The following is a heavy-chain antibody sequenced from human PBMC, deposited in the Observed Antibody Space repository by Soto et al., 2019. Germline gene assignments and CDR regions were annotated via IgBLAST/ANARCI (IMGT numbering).Heavy chain of an antibody. V-gene: IGHV1-2*02. J-gene: IGHJ4*02. CDR1: GYTFTAYY. D-gene: IGHD3-10*01. CDR2: VSPDRGGT. CDR3: ARVEGSPPPAGD. Sequence: QVQLVQSGAEVKKPGASVKVSCKASGYTFTAYYVHWIRQAPGQGLEWMGYVSPDRGGTIYAQNFEGRITMTGHTPINTPDRELGSRTSADAALYYGARVEGSPPPAGDWGQEPLVTVSS.